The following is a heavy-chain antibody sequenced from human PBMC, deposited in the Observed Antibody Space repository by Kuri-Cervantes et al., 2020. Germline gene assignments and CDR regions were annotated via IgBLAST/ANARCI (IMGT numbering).Heavy chain of an antibody. CDR2: ISYDGSNK. V-gene: IGHV3-30*14. CDR1: GFTFSSYA. D-gene: IGHD3-10*01. J-gene: IGHJ4*02. CDR3: ARSKLLWFGTFDY. Sequence: GESLKISCAASGFTFSSYAMHWVRQAPGKGLEWVAVISYDGSNKYYADSVKGRFTISRDNSKNTLYLQMNSLRAEDTAVYYCARSKLLWFGTFDYWGQGTLVTVSS.